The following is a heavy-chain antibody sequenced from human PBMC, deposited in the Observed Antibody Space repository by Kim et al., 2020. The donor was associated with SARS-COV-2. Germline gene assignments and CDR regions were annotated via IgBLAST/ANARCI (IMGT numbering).Heavy chain of an antibody. CDR2: INHSGST. CDR3: ARLSGVVVITKPISNWFDP. D-gene: IGHD3-22*01. J-gene: IGHJ5*02. Sequence: SETLSLTCAVYGGSFSGYYWSWIRQPPGKGLEWIGEINHSGSTNYNPSLKSRVTISVDTSKNQFSLKLSSVTAADTAVYYCARLSGVVVITKPISNWFDPWGQGTLVTVSS. V-gene: IGHV4-34*01. CDR1: GGSFSGYY.